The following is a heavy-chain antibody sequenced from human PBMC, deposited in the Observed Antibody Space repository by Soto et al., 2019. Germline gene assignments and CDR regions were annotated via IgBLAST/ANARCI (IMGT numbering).Heavy chain of an antibody. CDR1: GFTFSTYA. V-gene: IGHV3-23*01. CDR2: ISGSGGST. Sequence: QPGGSLRLSCAASGFTFSTYAMCWVRQAPGKGLEWVSLISGSGGSTYYADSVKGRFTISRDNSKNTLFLQMHSLRAEDTAIYYCAKDFEYRIAGLVTSEFDHWGQGTLVTVSS. CDR3: AKDFEYRIAGLVTSEFDH. D-gene: IGHD2-2*01. J-gene: IGHJ4*02.